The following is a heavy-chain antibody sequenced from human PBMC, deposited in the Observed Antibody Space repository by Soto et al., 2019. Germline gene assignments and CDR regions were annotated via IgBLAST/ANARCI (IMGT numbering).Heavy chain of an antibody. CDR3: ARGNIYSGYSYGFRGYYYGVDV. CDR2: INAGNGNT. Sequence: ASVKVSCKASGYTFTTYAMHWVRQAPGQSLEWMGWINAGNGNTKYSQKFQGRVTITRDTSATTVYMELSSLRFEDTAVYLCARGNIYSGYSYGFRGYYYGVDVWGQGTTVTVSS. D-gene: IGHD5-18*01. CDR1: GYTFTTYA. J-gene: IGHJ6*02. V-gene: IGHV1-3*01.